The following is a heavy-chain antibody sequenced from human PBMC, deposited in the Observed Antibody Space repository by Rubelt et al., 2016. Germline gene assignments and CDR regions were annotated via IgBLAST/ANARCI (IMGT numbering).Heavy chain of an antibody. D-gene: IGHD3-3*01. J-gene: IGHJ6*02. CDR2: MNPNSGNT. V-gene: IGHV1-8*01. Sequence: VRRATGQGLEWMGWMNPNSGNTGYAQKFQGRVTMTRNTSISTAYMELSSLRSEDTAVYYCARLMDYDFWSGYYFHYYYGMDVWGQGTTVTVSS. CDR3: ARLMDYDFWSGYYFHYYYGMDV.